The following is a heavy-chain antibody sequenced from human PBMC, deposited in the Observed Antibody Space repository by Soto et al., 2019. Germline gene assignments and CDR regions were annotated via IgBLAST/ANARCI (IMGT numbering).Heavy chain of an antibody. CDR1: GGSFSGYY. D-gene: IGHD2-15*01. Sequence: SETLSLTCAVYGGSFSGYYWSWIRQPPGKGLEWIGEINHSGSTNYNPSLKSRVTISVDTSKNQFSLKLSSVTAADTAVYYCATVIIGYCSGGSCYPQVDNWFDPWGQGTLVTVSS. V-gene: IGHV4-34*01. CDR2: INHSGST. CDR3: ATVIIGYCSGGSCYPQVDNWFDP. J-gene: IGHJ5*02.